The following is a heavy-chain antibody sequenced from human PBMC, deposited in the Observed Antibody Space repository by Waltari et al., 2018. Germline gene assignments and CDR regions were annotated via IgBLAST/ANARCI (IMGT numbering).Heavy chain of an antibody. CDR2: ISSGGSRT. J-gene: IGHJ4*02. D-gene: IGHD2-15*01. CDR3: AKCTGGSCYGIDY. CDR1: GFWSSSYA. Sequence: EVQLLESGGGLVQPGGSLRPPCAVSGFWSSSYAMTWVRQAPGKGLEWVSFISSGGSRTSYGDSVKGRFTISRDISKNTLYLQMDSLRAEDTAVYFCAKCTGGSCYGIDYWGQGILVTVSS. V-gene: IGHV3-23*03.